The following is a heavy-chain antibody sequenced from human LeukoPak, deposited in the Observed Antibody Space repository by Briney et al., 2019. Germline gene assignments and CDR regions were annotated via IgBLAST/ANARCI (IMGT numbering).Heavy chain of an antibody. Sequence: LGGSVKVSCKASGYTFTGYYMHWVRQAPGQGLEWMGWINPNSGGTNYAQKFQGRVTMTRDTSISTAYMELSRLRSDDTAVYYCARGLEGFVPDAFDIWGQGTMVTVSS. V-gene: IGHV1-2*02. J-gene: IGHJ3*02. CDR1: GYTFTGYY. D-gene: IGHD1-1*01. CDR3: ARGLEGFVPDAFDI. CDR2: INPNSGGT.